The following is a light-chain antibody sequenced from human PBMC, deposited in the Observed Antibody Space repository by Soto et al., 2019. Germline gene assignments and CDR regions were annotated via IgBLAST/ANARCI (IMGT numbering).Light chain of an antibody. Sequence: EIVMTQSPATLSVSPGERATLSCRASQSVSSNLAWYQQKPGQAPRLLIYGASTRATGIPTRFSGSGSGTEFPPTISSLQSEDFAVYYFQQYNNWPQFGQGTKVEIK. V-gene: IGKV3-15*01. CDR3: QQYNNWPQ. CDR1: QSVSSN. J-gene: IGKJ1*01. CDR2: GAS.